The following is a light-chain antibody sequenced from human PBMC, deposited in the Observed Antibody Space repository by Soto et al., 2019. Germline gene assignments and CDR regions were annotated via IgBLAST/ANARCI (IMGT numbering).Light chain of an antibody. Sequence: DIQLTQSPSSLSASIGDRVTIACRASDNINSYLNWYQQKPGKAPKVLIYVASSLRSGVPSRFIGSGSGTDFTLTISSLQPEDFATYYCQQSNGPPFTFGPGTTVDIK. V-gene: IGKV1-39*01. J-gene: IGKJ3*01. CDR1: DNINSY. CDR3: QQSNGPPFT. CDR2: VAS.